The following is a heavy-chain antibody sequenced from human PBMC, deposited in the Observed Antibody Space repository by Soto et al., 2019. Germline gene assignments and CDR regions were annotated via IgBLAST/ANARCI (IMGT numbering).Heavy chain of an antibody. D-gene: IGHD6-19*01. V-gene: IGHV3-21*01. CDR3: AMSTLIAVSSIPGFVY. CDR2: ISSSSSYI. Sequence: EVQLVESGGGLVKPGGSLRLSCAASGFTFSSYSMNWVRQAPGKGLEWVSSISSSSSYIYYADSVKGRFTISRDNPKNSLYLQMSRLRVEDTAAYYRAMSTLIAVSSIPGFVYWGQGTLVTVSS. CDR1: GFTFSSYS. J-gene: IGHJ4*02.